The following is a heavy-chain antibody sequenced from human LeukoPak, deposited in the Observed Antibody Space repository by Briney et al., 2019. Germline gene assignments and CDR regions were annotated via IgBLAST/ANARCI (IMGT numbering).Heavy chain of an antibody. V-gene: IGHV6-1*01. Sequence: SQTLSLTCGISGDSVSSGSASWTWIRQSPSRGFEWLGRTYYRSEWYNDYAVSLKSRILINPDASKNQFSLHLNSVTPEDTALYFCARETMAGFVDYWGQGTMVTVSS. D-gene: IGHD3-10*01. CDR2: TYYRSEWYN. CDR1: GDSVSSGSAS. CDR3: ARETMAGFVDY. J-gene: IGHJ4*02.